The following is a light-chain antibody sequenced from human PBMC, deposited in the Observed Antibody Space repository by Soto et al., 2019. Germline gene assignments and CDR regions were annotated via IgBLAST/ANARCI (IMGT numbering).Light chain of an antibody. V-gene: IGLV1-44*01. CDR2: TNS. CDR3: ASWDDSLHAYV. CDR1: ISNIGNNP. J-gene: IGLJ1*01. Sequence: QSVLTQPPSASGTPGQRVSVSCSGSISNIGNNPVNWYQRLPGRAPKLLIFTNSQRPSGVPDRVSGSKSGTSGSLAISGLQSEDEADYYCASWDDSLHAYVFGTGTKVTV.